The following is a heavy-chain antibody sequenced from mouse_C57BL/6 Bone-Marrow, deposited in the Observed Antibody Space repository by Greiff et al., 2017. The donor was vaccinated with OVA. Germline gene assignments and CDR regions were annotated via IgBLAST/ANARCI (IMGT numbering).Heavy chain of an antibody. J-gene: IGHJ4*01. CDR3: AREVEYYGSSFYAMDY. CDR2: IYPGSGST. Sequence: QVQLQQPGAELVKPGASVKMSCKASGYTFTSYWITWVKQRPGQGLEWIGDIYPGSGSTNYNEKFKSKATLTVDTSSSTAYMQLSSLTSEDSAVYYCAREVEYYGSSFYAMDYWGQGTSVTVSS. D-gene: IGHD1-1*01. V-gene: IGHV1-55*01. CDR1: GYTFTSYW.